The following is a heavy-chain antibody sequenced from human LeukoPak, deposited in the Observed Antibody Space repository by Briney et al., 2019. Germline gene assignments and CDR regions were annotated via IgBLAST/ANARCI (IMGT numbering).Heavy chain of an antibody. D-gene: IGHD4-17*01. Sequence: GGSLRLSCAASGFTFSSYEMNWVRQAPGKGLEWVSCISSGGRTIHYADSIKGRFTISRDNAKNSLYLQMTGLRAEDTAVYYCARVAPDYGDYGFDYWGQGTLVTVSS. CDR2: ISSGGRTI. V-gene: IGHV3-48*03. J-gene: IGHJ4*02. CDR1: GFTFSSYE. CDR3: ARVAPDYGDYGFDY.